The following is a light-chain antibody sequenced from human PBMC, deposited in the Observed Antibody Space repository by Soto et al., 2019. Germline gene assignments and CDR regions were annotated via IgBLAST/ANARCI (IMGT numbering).Light chain of an antibody. CDR2: DVS. J-gene: IGLJ3*02. CDR3: RSYAGSTLWV. Sequence: QSALTQPRSVSGSPGQSVTISCTGTSSDVGGYNYVSWYQQHPGKAPKLVIYDVSKRPSGVPDRFSGSKSANTASLTISGLQAEDEADCYCRSYAGSTLWVFGGGTNLTVL. V-gene: IGLV2-11*01. CDR1: SSDVGGYNY.